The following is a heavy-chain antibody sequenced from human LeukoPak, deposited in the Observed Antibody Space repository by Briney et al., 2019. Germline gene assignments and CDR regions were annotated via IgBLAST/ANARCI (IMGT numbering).Heavy chain of an antibody. J-gene: IGHJ1*01. CDR3: ATYSSLNRREFQY. V-gene: IGHV3-7*01. D-gene: IGHD3-22*01. CDR2: IKTDGSEK. Sequence: GGSLRLSCEGSGFTFSNYWMGWVRQAPGKGLQWVANIKTDGSEKYYVDSVKGRFTISRDNAKNSLYLQMNSLRAEDTTVYYCATYSSLNRREFQYWGQGTLLTVSS. CDR1: GFTFSNYW.